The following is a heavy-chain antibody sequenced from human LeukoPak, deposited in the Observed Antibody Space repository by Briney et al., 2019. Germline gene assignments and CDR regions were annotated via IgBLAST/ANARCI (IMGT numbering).Heavy chain of an antibody. Sequence: SETLSLTCTVSGVSVSSNYWSWIRQAPGKGLEWIGYMYHTGSGNYNPSLKSRVTISVDTSKNQFSLDVNAVTGADSAVYYCARWALKSAFDLWGQGTTVTVAS. V-gene: IGHV4-59*02. CDR3: ARWALKSAFDL. J-gene: IGHJ3*01. CDR2: MYHTGSG. CDR1: GVSVSSNY.